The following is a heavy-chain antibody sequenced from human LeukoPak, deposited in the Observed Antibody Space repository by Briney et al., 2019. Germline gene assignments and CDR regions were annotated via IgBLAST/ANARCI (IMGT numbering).Heavy chain of an antibody. CDR3: ARTPTRGYSYASYYYYGMDV. CDR2: ISYDGSNK. D-gene: IGHD5-18*01. V-gene: IGHV3-30*04. CDR1: GFTFSSYA. Sequence: HPGRSLRLSCAASGFTFSSYAMHWVRQAPGKGLEWVAVISYDGSNKYYADSVKGRFTISRDNSKNTLYLQMNSLRAEDTAVYYCARTPTRGYSYASYYYYGMDVWGKGTTVTVSS. J-gene: IGHJ6*04.